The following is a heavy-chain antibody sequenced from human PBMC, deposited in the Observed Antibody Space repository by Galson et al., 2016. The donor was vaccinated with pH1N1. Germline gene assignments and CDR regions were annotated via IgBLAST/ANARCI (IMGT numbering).Heavy chain of an antibody. Sequence: SVKVSCKASGYTFTTFGISWVRQAPGKGLEWLGWISTSKGNTKNAQRLLDRVTMTRDTSTSTAFMELTSLRSDDTAIYYCARDQNWNLDYWGQGTLVTVS. CDR3: ARDQNWNLDY. V-gene: IGHV1-18*01. CDR1: GYTFTTFG. D-gene: IGHD1-1*01. J-gene: IGHJ4*02. CDR2: ISTSKGNT.